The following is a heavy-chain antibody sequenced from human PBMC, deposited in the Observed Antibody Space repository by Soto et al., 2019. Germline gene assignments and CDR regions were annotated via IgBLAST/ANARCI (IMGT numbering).Heavy chain of an antibody. CDR1: GFNFRNYW. J-gene: IGHJ4*02. Sequence: EPQLVASGGGLVQPGGSLKVSCAASGFNFRNYWMTWVRQTPGKGLVWVAHMNQDGGEKYSADSVKGRFSISTDNAKNSLYLQMNSLRPEDTALYYCARDYHGTFDFWGKGVLVTVSS. V-gene: IGHV3-7*01. D-gene: IGHD6-13*01. CDR2: MNQDGGEK. CDR3: ARDYHGTFDF.